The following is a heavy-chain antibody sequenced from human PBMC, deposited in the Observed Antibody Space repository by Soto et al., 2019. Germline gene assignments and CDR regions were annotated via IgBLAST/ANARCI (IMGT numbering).Heavy chain of an antibody. V-gene: IGHV3-21*01. Sequence: VGSLRLSCAASGFTFSSYSMNWVRQAPGKGLEWVSSISSSSSYIYYADSVKGRFTISRDNAKNSLYLQMNSLRAEDTAVYYCASPVYCSGGSGPFYYYYGMEVWGQGTTVTV. J-gene: IGHJ6*01. CDR3: ASPVYCSGGSGPFYYYYGMEV. CDR2: ISSSSSYI. CDR1: GFTFSSYS. D-gene: IGHD2-15*01.